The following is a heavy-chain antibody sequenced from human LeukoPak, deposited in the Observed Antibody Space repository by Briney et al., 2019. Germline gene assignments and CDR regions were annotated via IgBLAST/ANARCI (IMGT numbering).Heavy chain of an antibody. J-gene: IGHJ4*02. CDR2: ISAYNGDT. Sequence: GASVTVSCKASGYTFTSYAISWVRQAPGQGLEWMGWISAYNGDTNYAQRLQGRVTMTTDTSASTAYMELRSLRSDDTALYYCARSSYRGSYYSDSWGQGTLVTVSS. V-gene: IGHV1-18*01. CDR3: ARSSYRGSYYSDS. CDR1: GYTFTSYA. D-gene: IGHD1-26*01.